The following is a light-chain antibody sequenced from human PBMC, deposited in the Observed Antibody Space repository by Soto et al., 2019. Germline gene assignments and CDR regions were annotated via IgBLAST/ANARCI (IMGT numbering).Light chain of an antibody. J-gene: IGKJ1*01. CDR2: AAS. Sequence: DIQMTQSPSSLSASVGDRVTITCRASQSISSYLNWYQQKPGKAPKLLIYAASSLQSGVPSRFSGSGSGTDFTLTISSLHPEDFATYYCQQSYSTPLKTFGQGTKVEIK. CDR1: QSISSY. V-gene: IGKV1-39*01. CDR3: QQSYSTPLKT.